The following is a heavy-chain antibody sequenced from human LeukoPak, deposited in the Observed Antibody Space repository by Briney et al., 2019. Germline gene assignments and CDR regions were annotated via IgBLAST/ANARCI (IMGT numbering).Heavy chain of an antibody. D-gene: IGHD6-19*01. Sequence: GRSLRLSCAASGFTFSSYAMHWVRQAPGKGLEWVAVISYDGSNKYYADSVKGRFTISRDNSKNTLYLQMNSLRAEDTAVYYCARDSGPAVAPPGWFDPWGQRTLVTVSS. CDR1: GFTFSSYA. CDR3: ARDSGPAVAPPGWFDP. V-gene: IGHV3-30*04. J-gene: IGHJ5*02. CDR2: ISYDGSNK.